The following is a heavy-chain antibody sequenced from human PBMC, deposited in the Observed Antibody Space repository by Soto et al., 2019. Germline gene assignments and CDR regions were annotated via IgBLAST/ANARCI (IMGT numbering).Heavy chain of an antibody. D-gene: IGHD3-10*01. Sequence: QVQLQQWGAGLLKPSETLSLTCAVYGGSFSGYYWSWIRQPPGKGLEWIGEINHSGSTNYNPSLKGRVTISVDTSKNQFSLKLSSVTAADTAVYYCARGRTMVRGVIIFYYYMDVWGKGTTVTVSS. CDR3: ARGRTMVRGVIIFYYYMDV. CDR1: GGSFSGYY. J-gene: IGHJ6*03. V-gene: IGHV4-34*01. CDR2: INHSGST.